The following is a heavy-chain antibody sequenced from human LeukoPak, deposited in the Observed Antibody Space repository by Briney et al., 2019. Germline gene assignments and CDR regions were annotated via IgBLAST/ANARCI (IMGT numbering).Heavy chain of an antibody. CDR2: ISGSGVGT. Sequence: PGGSLRLSCAASGFTFSSHAMSWVRQAPGEGLEWVSVISGSGVGTYYADSVRGRFIISRDNSKNTVYLQMSSLRAEDTAVYYCAKDERSSSWYRDFDYWGQGTLVTVSS. D-gene: IGHD6-13*01. CDR3: AKDERSSSWYRDFDY. CDR1: GFTFSSHA. V-gene: IGHV3-23*01. J-gene: IGHJ4*02.